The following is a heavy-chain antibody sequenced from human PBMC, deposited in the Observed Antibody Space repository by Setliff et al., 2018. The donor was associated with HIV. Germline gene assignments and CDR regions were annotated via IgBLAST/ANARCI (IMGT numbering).Heavy chain of an antibody. V-gene: IGHV1-69*10. Sequence: GASVKVSCKASGGMFSNYAINWVRQAPGQGLEWMGGLTPVIGIAVYAQKFQGRVTLSTDKITTTIYMELRNLRSDDTAIYYCVRNSFPVGVTGTGPLFDYWGRGTLVTVSS. D-gene: IGHD1-1*01. CDR1: GGMFSNYA. J-gene: IGHJ4*02. CDR3: VRNSFPVGVTGTGPLFDY. CDR2: LTPVIGIA.